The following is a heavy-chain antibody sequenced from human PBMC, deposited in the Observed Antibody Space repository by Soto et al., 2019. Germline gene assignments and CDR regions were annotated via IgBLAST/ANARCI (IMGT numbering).Heavy chain of an antibody. V-gene: IGHV3-15*07. Sequence: GGSLRLSCAAAGFTFSNAWMNWVRQAPGKGLEWVGRIKSKTDGGTTDYAAPVKGRFTISRDDSKNTLYLQMNSLKTEDTAVYYCTTPHVYSCGPRGYYYYGMDVWGQGTTVTVSS. CDR3: TTPHVYSCGPRGYYYYGMDV. CDR2: IKSKTDGGTT. J-gene: IGHJ6*02. CDR1: GFTFSNAW. D-gene: IGHD5-18*01.